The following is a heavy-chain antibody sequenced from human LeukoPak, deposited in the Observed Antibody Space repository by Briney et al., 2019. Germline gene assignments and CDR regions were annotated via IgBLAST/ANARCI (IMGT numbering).Heavy chain of an antibody. V-gene: IGHV1-69*13. J-gene: IGHJ4*02. D-gene: IGHD6-13*01. CDR1: GGTFISYA. CDR3: ARWQQQLTHFDY. CDR2: IIPIFGTA. Sequence: SVKVSCKASGGTFISYAISWVRQAPGQGVEWMGGIIPIFGTANYAQKFQGRVTITADESTSTAYMELSSLRSEDTAVYYCARWQQQLTHFDYWGQGTLVTVSS.